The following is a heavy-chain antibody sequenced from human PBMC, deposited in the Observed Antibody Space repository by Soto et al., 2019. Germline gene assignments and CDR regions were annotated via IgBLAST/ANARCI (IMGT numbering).Heavy chain of an antibody. J-gene: IGHJ4*02. D-gene: IGHD3-22*01. Sequence: GESLKISCKGSGYSFTSYWISWVRQMPGQGLEWMGRIDPSDSYTNYSPSFQGHVTISADKSISTAYLQWSSLKASDTAMYYCARQWTDSSGYNDYWGQGTLVTVSS. CDR3: ARQWTDSSGYNDY. CDR2: IDPSDSYT. CDR1: GYSFTSYW. V-gene: IGHV5-10-1*01.